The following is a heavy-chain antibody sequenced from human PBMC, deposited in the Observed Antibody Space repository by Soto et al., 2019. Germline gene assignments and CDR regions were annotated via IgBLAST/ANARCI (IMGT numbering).Heavy chain of an antibody. CDR2: IYYSGST. CDR3: AREFGDGYPKYYFDY. J-gene: IGHJ4*02. D-gene: IGHD3-3*01. CDR1: GGSISSGDYY. V-gene: IGHV4-30-4*01. Sequence: QVQRQESGPGLVKPSQTLSLTCTVSGGSISSGDYYWSWIRQPPGKGLEWIGYIYYSGSTYYNPSLKSRVTISVDTSKNQFSLKLSSVTAADTAVYYCAREFGDGYPKYYFDYWGQGTLVTVSS.